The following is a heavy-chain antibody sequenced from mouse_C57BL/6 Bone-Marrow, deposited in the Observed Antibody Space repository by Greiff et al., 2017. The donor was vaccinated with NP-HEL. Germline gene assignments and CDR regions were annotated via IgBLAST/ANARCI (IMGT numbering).Heavy chain of an antibody. CDR1: GYTFTSYG. CDR3: AIITTGVAAY. J-gene: IGHJ2*01. D-gene: IGHD1-1*01. CDR2: IYPSSGNT. Sequence: QVQLKQSGAELARPGASVKLSCKASGYTFTSYGISWVKQRPGQGLEWIGEIYPSSGNTYYNQKFKGKATLTADKSSSTAYMELRSLTSEDSAVYFCAIITTGVAAYWGQGTTLTVSS. V-gene: IGHV1-81*01.